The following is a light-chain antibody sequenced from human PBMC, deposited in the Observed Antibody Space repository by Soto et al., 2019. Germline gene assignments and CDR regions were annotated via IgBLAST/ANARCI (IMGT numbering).Light chain of an antibody. CDR1: QTIAKS. J-gene: IGKJ1*01. CDR3: QHYNSYSEA. CDR2: KAS. V-gene: IGKV1-5*03. Sequence: DVQMTQSPPSLSASVGDSVTLTCRTSQTIAKSLTWYQQKPGKAPKLLIYKASTLKSGVPSRFSGSGSGTEFTLTISSLQPDDFATYYCQHYNSYSEAFGQGTKVELK.